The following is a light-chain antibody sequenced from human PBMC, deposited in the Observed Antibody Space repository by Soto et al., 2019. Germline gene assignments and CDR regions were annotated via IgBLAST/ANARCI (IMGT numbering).Light chain of an antibody. CDR2: EVS. J-gene: IGLJ2*01. CDR3: NSYTSSSTRVV. V-gene: IGLV2-14*01. Sequence: QSVLTQPASVSGSPGQSITISCTGTSSDVGGYNYVSWYQQHPGKAPKLMIYEVSNRPSGLSNRFSGSKSGNTASLTISGLQAEDEAHYYCNSYTSSSTRVVFGGGTKLTVL. CDR1: SSDVGGYNY.